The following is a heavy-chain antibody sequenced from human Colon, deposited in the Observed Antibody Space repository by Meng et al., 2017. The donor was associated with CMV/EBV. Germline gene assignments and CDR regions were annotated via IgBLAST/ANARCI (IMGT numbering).Heavy chain of an antibody. Sequence: SETLSLTCAVSGDSLSSNSADWNWIRQPPARGLEWLGRAYYKSKSYYDYAVSVQSRITINPATYQIQLTLQLNSVTPEDAAVYYCARVLLWFVEGRYYGMDVWGQGTTVTVSS. D-gene: IGHD3-10*01. CDR2: AYYKSKSYY. V-gene: IGHV6-1*01. CDR1: GDSLSSNSAD. J-gene: IGHJ6*02. CDR3: ARVLLWFVEGRYYGMDV.